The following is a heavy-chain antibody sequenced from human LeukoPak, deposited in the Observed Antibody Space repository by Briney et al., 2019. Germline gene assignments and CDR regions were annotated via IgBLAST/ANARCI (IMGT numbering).Heavy chain of an antibody. J-gene: IGHJ4*02. D-gene: IGHD3-10*01. CDR3: ARETHYYGSGRSFDY. V-gene: IGHV1-2*06. Sequence: ASVKVSCKASGYTFTGYYMHWVRQAPGQGLEWMGRINPNSGGTNYAQKFQGRVTMTRDTSISTAYMELSRLRSDDTAVYYCARETHYYGSGRSFDYWGQGTLVTVSS. CDR1: GYTFTGYY. CDR2: INPNSGGT.